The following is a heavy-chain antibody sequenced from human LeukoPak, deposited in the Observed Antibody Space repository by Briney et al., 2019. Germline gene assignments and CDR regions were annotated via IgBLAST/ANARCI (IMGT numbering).Heavy chain of an antibody. J-gene: IGHJ4*02. Sequence: PGGSLTLSCVASGFTFSNYWMRWVRQAPGKGLEWVANIDPHGNNKLYVDSVKGRFSISRDNAKNSLYLQMNSLRVEDTAIYYCARGNWSTPDCWGQGTLVTVSS. V-gene: IGHV3-7*01. CDR3: ARGNWSTPDC. CDR2: IDPHGNNK. D-gene: IGHD1-1*01. CDR1: GFTFSNYW.